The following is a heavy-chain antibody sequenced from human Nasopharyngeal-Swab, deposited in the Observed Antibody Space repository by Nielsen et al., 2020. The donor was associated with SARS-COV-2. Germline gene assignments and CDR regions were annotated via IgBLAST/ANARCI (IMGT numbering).Heavy chain of an antibody. D-gene: IGHD5-18*01. J-gene: IGHJ2*01. V-gene: IGHV3-9*01. Sequence: GRSLRLSCAVSGFTFEDYAMHWVRQAPGQGLEWVSGISWNGVKIGYADSVKGRFTISRDNAKNSLYLQMNSLRAEDTALYYCAKEGVTAMEPYWYFDLWGRGTLVTVSS. CDR3: AKEGVTAMEPYWYFDL. CDR1: GFTFEDYA. CDR2: ISWNGVKI.